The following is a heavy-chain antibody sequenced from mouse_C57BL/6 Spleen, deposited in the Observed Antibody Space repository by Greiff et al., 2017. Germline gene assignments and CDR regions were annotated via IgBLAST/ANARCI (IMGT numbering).Heavy chain of an antibody. CDR1: GYTFTDYN. CDR3: ARWYYGSSYKYFDV. D-gene: IGHD1-1*01. CDR2: INPEQGGT. J-gene: IGHJ1*03. Sequence: VQLQQSGAELVKPGASVKIPCKASGYTFTDYNMDWVKQSHGKGLEWIGDINPEQGGTNYNQKFKGKATLTVDKSSRTAYMELRSLTSEDTAVYYCARWYYGSSYKYFDVWGTGTTVTVSS. V-gene: IGHV1-18*01.